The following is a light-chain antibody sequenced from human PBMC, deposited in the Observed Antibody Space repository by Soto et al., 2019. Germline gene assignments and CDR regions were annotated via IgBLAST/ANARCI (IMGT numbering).Light chain of an antibody. J-gene: IGKJ1*01. V-gene: IGKV3-15*01. CDR3: QQYNNGTWT. CDR1: QGVXSN. Sequence: IGLTQSASALSVSPGERATLSCRASQGVXSNLDWCQQKPGEAPRLRXYGASTSANGSPASXSGSGSGTEFTRTISSRQSDDCACYYWQQYNNGTWTFGQGTKVDIK. CDR2: GAS.